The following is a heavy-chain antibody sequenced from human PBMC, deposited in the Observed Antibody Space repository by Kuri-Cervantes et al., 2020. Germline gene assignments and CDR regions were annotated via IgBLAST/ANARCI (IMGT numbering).Heavy chain of an antibody. CDR1: GFTFSSSW. V-gene: IGHV3-52*01. J-gene: IGHJ4*02. CDR3: AKDRGWELLSGFDY. Sequence: GESLKISCAASGFTFSSSWMHWVCQAPEKGLEWVADIKCDGSEKYYVDSVKGRFTISRDNAKNSLYLQMNSLRAEDTALYYCAKDRGWELLSGFDYWGQGTLVTVSS. CDR2: IKCDGSEK. D-gene: IGHD1-26*01.